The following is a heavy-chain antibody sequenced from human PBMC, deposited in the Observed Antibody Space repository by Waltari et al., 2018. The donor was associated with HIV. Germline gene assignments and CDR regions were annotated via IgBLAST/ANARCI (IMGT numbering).Heavy chain of an antibody. CDR3: ARAYSGTYRIGDY. CDR2: IKQDGNEK. Sequence: EVQLVETGGALVQPGGSLRVSCVASGFRFSQYWMTWVRRAPGKGLEWVANIKQDGNEKNYLDSMKGRFTISRDNAKNSLYLQMNNLRDEDSATYYCARAYSGTYRIGDYWGQGTLVTVSS. CDR1: GFRFSQYW. D-gene: IGHD1-26*01. V-gene: IGHV3-7*01. J-gene: IGHJ4*02.